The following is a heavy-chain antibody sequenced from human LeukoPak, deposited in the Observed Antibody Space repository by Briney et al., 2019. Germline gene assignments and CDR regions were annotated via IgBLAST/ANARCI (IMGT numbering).Heavy chain of an antibody. CDR3: ARVRNYDHYYMDV. CDR2: ISSGSSYI. V-gene: IGHV3-21*01. Sequence: PGGSLRLSCAASGFTFSSYSMNWVRQAPGKGLEWVSSISSGSSYIYYADSVKGRFTISRDNAKNSLYLQMNSLRAEDTAVYYCARVRNYDHYYMDVWGKGTTVTVSS. CDR1: GFTFSSYS. J-gene: IGHJ6*03.